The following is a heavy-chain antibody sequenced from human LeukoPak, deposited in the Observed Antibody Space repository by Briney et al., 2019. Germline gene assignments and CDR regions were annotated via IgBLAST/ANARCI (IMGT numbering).Heavy chain of an antibody. J-gene: IGHJ4*02. CDR2: IIPILGIA. V-gene: IGHV1-69*04. CDR1: GGTFSSYA. Sequence: SVKVSCKASGGTFSSYAISWVRQAPGQGLEWMGRIIPILGIANYAQRFQGRVTITADKSTSTAYMELSSLRSEDTAVYYCARRDTAMAGFDYWGQGTLVTVSS. D-gene: IGHD5-18*01. CDR3: ARRDTAMAGFDY.